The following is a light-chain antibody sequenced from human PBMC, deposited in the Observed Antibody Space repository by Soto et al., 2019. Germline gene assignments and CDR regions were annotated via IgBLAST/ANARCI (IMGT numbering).Light chain of an antibody. J-gene: IGKJ2*01. CDR3: QQFDDWSPFT. Sequence: EIVMTQSPATLSVSPGERATLSFRASQSVSSNLAWYQQKPGQAPRLLIHGASTRATGIPARFSGSGSGTEFTLTISSLQSEDFAVYYCQQFDDWSPFTFGQGTKLEIK. V-gene: IGKV3-15*01. CDR1: QSVSSN. CDR2: GAS.